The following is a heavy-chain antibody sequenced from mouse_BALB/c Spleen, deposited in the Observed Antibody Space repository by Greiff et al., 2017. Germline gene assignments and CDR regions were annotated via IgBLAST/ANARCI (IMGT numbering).Heavy chain of an antibody. V-gene: IGHV5-12-1*01. J-gene: IGHJ2*01. CDR3: ARHRDGNYDY. CDR1: GFAFSSYD. Sequence: EVKLVESGGGLVKPGGSLKPSCAASGFAFSSYDMSWVRQTPEKRLEWVAYISSGGGSTYYPDTVKGRFTISRDNAKNTLYLQMSSLKSEDTAMYYCARHRDGNYDYWGQGTTLTVSS. D-gene: IGHD2-1*01. CDR2: ISSGGGST.